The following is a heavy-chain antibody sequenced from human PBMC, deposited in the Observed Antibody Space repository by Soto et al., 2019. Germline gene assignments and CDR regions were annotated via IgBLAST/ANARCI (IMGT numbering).Heavy chain of an antibody. J-gene: IGHJ3*02. V-gene: IGHV3-30*18. CDR3: AKGLWFGELPFDAFDI. CDR2: ISYDGSNK. Sequence: ESGGGVVQPGRSLRLSCAASGFTFSSCGMHWVRQAPGKGLEWVAVISYDGSNKYYADSVKGRFTISRDNSKNTLYLQMNSLRAEDTAVYYCAKGLWFGELPFDAFDIWGQGTMVTVSS. CDR1: GFTFSSCG. D-gene: IGHD3-10*01.